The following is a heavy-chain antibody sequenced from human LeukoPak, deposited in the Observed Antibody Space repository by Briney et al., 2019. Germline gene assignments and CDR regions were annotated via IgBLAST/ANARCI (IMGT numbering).Heavy chain of an antibody. D-gene: IGHD3-22*01. CDR2: ISDSGGRT. V-gene: IGHV3-23*01. Sequence: PGGSLRLSCAVSGITLSNYGTSWVRQAPGKGLEWVAGISDSGGRTNYADSVKGRFTISRDNSKSTLYLQMNSLRAEDTAIYFCTREYDYSGYLGQGRGYFDYWGQGTLVTVSS. CDR3: TREYDYSGYLGQGRGYFDY. CDR1: GITLSNYG. J-gene: IGHJ4*02.